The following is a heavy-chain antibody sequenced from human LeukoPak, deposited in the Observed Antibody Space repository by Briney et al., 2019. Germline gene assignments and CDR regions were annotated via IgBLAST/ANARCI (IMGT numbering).Heavy chain of an antibody. CDR2: IYTSGST. CDR1: GGSISSYY. D-gene: IGHD1-26*01. V-gene: IGHV4-4*07. Sequence: PSETLSLTCTVSGGSISSYYWSWIRQPAGKGLEWIGRIYTSGSTNYNPSLKSRVTMSVDTSKNQFSLKLSSVTAADTAVYYCARESAYSGGYYRYYYYGMDVWGQGTTVTVSS. CDR3: ARESAYSGGYYRYYYYGMDV. J-gene: IGHJ6*02.